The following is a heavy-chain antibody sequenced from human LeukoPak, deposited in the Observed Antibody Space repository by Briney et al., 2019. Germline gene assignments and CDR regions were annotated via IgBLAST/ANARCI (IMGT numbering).Heavy chain of an antibody. Sequence: SETLSLTCTVSGGSISSYYWSWIRQPPGKGLEWIGYIYYSGSTNYNPSLKSRVTISVDTSKNQFSQKLSSVTAADTAVYYCARRIGYGDYPWFDPWGQGTLVTVSS. CDR1: GGSISSYY. CDR2: IYYSGST. J-gene: IGHJ5*02. V-gene: IGHV4-59*08. CDR3: ARRIGYGDYPWFDP. D-gene: IGHD4-17*01.